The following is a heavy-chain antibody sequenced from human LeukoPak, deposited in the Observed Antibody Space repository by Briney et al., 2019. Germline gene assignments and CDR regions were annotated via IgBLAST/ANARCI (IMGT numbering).Heavy chain of an antibody. J-gene: IGHJ4*02. V-gene: IGHV3-23*01. CDR2: ISGSGGST. D-gene: IGHD3-3*01. CDR1: GFTFSSYA. Sequence: EGPLRLSCAASGFTFSSYAMSWVRQAPGKGLEWVSAISGSGGSTYYADSVKGRFTISRDNYKNTLYLQMNSLRAEDTAVYYCAKVDGITIFEVFDYWGQGTLVTASS. CDR3: AKVDGITIFEVFDY.